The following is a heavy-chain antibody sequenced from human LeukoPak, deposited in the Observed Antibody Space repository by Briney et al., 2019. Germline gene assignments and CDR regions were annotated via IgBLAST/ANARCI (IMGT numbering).Heavy chain of an antibody. V-gene: IGHV3-66*01. CDR1: GFTISSYY. Sequence: GGSLRLSCAASGFTISSYYMSWVRQAPGKGLQWVSVIYSGGNTYYADSVKGRFTISRDTSKNTVSLQMNSLRAEDTAVYYCAGDKTTGGWYEFDYWGQGSLVTVSS. CDR3: AGDKTTGGWYEFDY. CDR2: IYSGGNT. D-gene: IGHD6-19*01. J-gene: IGHJ4*02.